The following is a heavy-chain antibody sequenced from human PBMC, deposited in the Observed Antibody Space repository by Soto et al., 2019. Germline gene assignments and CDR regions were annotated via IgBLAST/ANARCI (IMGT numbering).Heavy chain of an antibody. D-gene: IGHD2-2*01. CDR1: GFTFSSNW. J-gene: IGHJ4*02. CDR2: IRQDGSEK. CDR3: AREIVVARGASYFDY. Sequence: GGSLRLSCVGSGFTFSSNWMTWVRQAPGKGLEWVGNIRQDGSEKNYVDSVKGRFTISRDNAKNSLYLQMNSLRAEDTAVYYCAREIVVARGASYFDYWGPGTLVTLSS. V-gene: IGHV3-7*04.